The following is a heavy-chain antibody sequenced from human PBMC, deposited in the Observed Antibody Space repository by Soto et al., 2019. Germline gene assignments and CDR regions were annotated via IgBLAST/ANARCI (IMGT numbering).Heavy chain of an antibody. J-gene: IGHJ4*02. Sequence: GGSLRLSCAASGFTFSSYGMNWVRQAPGKGLEWVAVIWSDGATKDYTDSVRGRFAISRDNSKNTVYLEMNSLRVEDTAVYFCARPAYCNSASCFRVDYWGQGTPVTVSS. D-gene: IGHD2-2*01. CDR3: ARPAYCNSASCFRVDY. CDR1: GFTFSSYG. V-gene: IGHV3-33*01. CDR2: IWSDGATK.